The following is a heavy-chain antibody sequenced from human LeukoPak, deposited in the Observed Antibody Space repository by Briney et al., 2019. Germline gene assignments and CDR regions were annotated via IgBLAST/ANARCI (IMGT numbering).Heavy chain of an antibody. CDR1: GYTFTGYY. CDR2: INPNSGGT. D-gene: IGHD3-10*01. Sequence: GASVKVSCKASGYTFTGYYMHWVRQAPGQGLEWMGWINPNSGGTNYAQKFQGWVTMTRDTSISTAYMELSRLRSDDTAVYYCARDITIGAGEDYGMDVWGQGTTVTVPS. J-gene: IGHJ6*02. V-gene: IGHV1-2*04. CDR3: ARDITIGAGEDYGMDV.